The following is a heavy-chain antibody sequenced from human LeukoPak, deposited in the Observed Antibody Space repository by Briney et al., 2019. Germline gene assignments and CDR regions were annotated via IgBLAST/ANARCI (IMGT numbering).Heavy chain of an antibody. CDR3: ARIRVSQPVRDEPKTDFYYYGMDV. J-gene: IGHJ6*02. V-gene: IGHV1-18*01. Sequence: ASVKVSCKASGYTFTSYGISWVRQAPGQGLEWMGWISAYNGNTNYAQKLQGRVTMTTDTSTSTAYMELRSLRSDDTAVYYCARIRVSQPVRDEPKTDFYYYGMDVWGQGTTVTVSS. CDR1: GYTFTSYG. D-gene: IGHD1-14*01. CDR2: ISAYNGNT.